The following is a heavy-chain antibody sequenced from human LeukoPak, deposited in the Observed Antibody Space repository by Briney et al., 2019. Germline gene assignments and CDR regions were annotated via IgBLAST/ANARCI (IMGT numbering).Heavy chain of an antibody. Sequence: GGSLRLSCAASGFTVSSNYMSWVRQAPGKGLEWVSVIYSGGSTYYADSVKGRFTISRDNSKNTLYLQMNSLRAEDTAVYYCARDSLRVADYGDYDQDYWGQGALVTVSS. V-gene: IGHV3-66*01. J-gene: IGHJ4*02. CDR3: ARDSLRVADYGDYDQDY. CDR2: IYSGGST. CDR1: GFTVSSNY. D-gene: IGHD4-17*01.